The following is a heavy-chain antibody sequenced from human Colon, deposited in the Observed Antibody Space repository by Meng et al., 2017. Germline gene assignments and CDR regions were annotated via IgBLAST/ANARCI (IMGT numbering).Heavy chain of an antibody. CDR2: INHSGST. Sequence: QVPLQQWGAGLLKPSEALSLTCAVYGGSFSGYYWSWIRQPPGKGLEWIGEINHSGSTNYNPSLKSRVTISVDTSKNQFSLKLSSVTAADTAVYYCARSLGGASFDSWGQGALVTVFS. D-gene: IGHD3-16*01. CDR1: GGSFSGYY. CDR3: ARSLGGASFDS. J-gene: IGHJ4*02. V-gene: IGHV4-34*01.